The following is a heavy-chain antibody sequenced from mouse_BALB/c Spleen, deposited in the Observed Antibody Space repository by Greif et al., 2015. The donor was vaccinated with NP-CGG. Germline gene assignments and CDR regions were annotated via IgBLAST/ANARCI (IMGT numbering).Heavy chain of an antibody. Sequence: EVQLQQSGAELVKPGASVKLSCTASGFNIKDTYMHWVKQRPEQGLEWIGRIDPANGNTKYDPKFQGKATITADTSSNTAYLQLSSLTSEDTAVYYCARSNYGSSYGAMDYWGQGTSVTVSS. CDR3: ARSNYGSSYGAMDY. D-gene: IGHD1-1*01. V-gene: IGHV14-3*02. J-gene: IGHJ4*01. CDR1: GFNIKDTY. CDR2: IDPANGNT.